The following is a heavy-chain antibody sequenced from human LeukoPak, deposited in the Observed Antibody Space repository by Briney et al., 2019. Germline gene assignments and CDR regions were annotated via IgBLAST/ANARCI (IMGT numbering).Heavy chain of an antibody. CDR3: ARADRYDYVWGSYPNY. Sequence: PGGSLRLSCAASGFTFSSYAMHWVRQAPGKGLEWVAVISYDGSNKYYADSVKGRFTISRDNSKNTLYLQMNSLRAEDTAVYYCARADRYDYVWGSYPNYWGQGTLVTVSS. CDR2: ISYDGSNK. D-gene: IGHD3-16*02. J-gene: IGHJ4*02. CDR1: GFTFSSYA. V-gene: IGHV3-30-3*01.